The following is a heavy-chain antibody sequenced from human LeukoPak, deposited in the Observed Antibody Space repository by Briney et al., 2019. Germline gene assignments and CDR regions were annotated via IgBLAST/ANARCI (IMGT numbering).Heavy chain of an antibody. J-gene: IGHJ3*02. D-gene: IGHD1-26*01. V-gene: IGHV4-34*01. CDR1: GGSFSGYY. Sequence: SETLSLTCAVYGGSFSGYYWSWIRQPPGKGLEWIGEINHSGSTNYNPSLKSRVTISVDKSKNQFSLKLRSVTAADTAVYYCARDGRGLMTRRAFDIWGQGTMVTVSS. CDR3: ARDGRGLMTRRAFDI. CDR2: INHSGST.